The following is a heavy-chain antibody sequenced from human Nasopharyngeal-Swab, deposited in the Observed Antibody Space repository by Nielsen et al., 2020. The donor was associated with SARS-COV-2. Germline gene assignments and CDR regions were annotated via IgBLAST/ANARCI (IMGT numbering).Heavy chain of an antibody. CDR3: ARGGGSGSADYYYYYMDV. J-gene: IGHJ6*03. V-gene: IGHV4-59*01. D-gene: IGHD3-10*01. CDR2: IYYSGST. Sequence: SETLSLTCTVSGGSISSYYWSWIRQPPGKGLEWIGYIYYSGSTNYNPSLKSRVTISVDTSKNQFSLKLSSVTAADTAVYYCARGGGSGSADYYYYYMDVWGKGTTVTVSS. CDR1: GGSISSYY.